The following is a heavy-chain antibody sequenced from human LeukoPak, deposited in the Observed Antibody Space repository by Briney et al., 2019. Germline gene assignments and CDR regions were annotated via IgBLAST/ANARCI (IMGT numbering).Heavy chain of an antibody. CDR1: GFTFSSYA. Sequence: GGSLRLSCAASGFTFSSYAMTWIRQAPGKGLEWVSSISGSGGSTYYADSVKGRFTISRDNSKNTLYLQMNSLRAEDTAVYYCAKGVDRFVVVPAALDVWGKGTSVTISS. J-gene: IGHJ6*04. D-gene: IGHD2-2*01. V-gene: IGHV3-23*01. CDR3: AKGVDRFVVVPAALDV. CDR2: ISGSGGST.